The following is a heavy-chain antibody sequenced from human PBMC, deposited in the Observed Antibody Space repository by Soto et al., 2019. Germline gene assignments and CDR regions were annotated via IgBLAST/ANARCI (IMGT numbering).Heavy chain of an antibody. CDR2: ISDDGSNK. CDR3: AKEWVYDTSGWSFDY. J-gene: IGHJ4*02. CDR1: GFTFSSYG. Sequence: QVQLVESGGGVVQPGRSLRLSCAASGFTFSSYGMHWVRQAPGKGLAWVAVISDDGSNKYYADSLKVRFTISRDNSKNTLDLQMNSLRAEDTAVYYCAKEWVYDTSGWSFDYWGQGTLVTVSS. V-gene: IGHV3-30*18. D-gene: IGHD3-22*01.